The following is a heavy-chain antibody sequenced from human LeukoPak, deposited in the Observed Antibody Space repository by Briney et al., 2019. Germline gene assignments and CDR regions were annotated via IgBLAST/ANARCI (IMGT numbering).Heavy chain of an antibody. V-gene: IGHV3-23*01. J-gene: IGHJ4*02. D-gene: IGHD5-18*01. CDR3: AKDIAQGYTFGSIEQDY. CDR1: GFTFSSYW. Sequence: PGGSLRLSCAASGFTFSSYWMTWVRQAPGKGLEWVSAISESGTGTYYADSVKGRFTISRDNSKNTLSLHMNSLRAEDTAVYYCAKDIAQGYTFGSIEQDYWGQGTLVTVSS. CDR2: ISESGTGT.